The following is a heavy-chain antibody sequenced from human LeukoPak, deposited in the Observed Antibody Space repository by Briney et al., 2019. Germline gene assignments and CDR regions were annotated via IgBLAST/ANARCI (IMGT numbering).Heavy chain of an antibody. D-gene: IGHD6-19*01. CDR2: INHSGST. V-gene: IGHV4-34*01. J-gene: IGHJ4*02. Sequence: SETLCLTCAVYGGSFSGYYWSWIRQPPGKGLEWIGEINHSGSTNYNPSLKSRVTISVDTSKNQFSLKLSSVTAADTAVYYCARVAVAGIYWGQGTLVTVSS. CDR1: GGSFSGYY. CDR3: ARVAVAGIY.